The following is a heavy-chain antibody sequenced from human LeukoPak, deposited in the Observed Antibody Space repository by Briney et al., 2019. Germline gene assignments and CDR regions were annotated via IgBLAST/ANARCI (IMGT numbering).Heavy chain of an antibody. J-gene: IGHJ4*02. CDR3: ARQNTPHGNFDY. CDR1: GFTLSSYA. V-gene: IGHV3-13*01. D-gene: IGHD1-26*01. CDR2: IGTAGDT. Sequence: GGSLRVSCAASGFTLSSYAMHWVRQPAGKGLEWVSAIGTAGDTFYPGSVKGRFTISRENAKKSLFLQMNSLRAEDTAVYYCARQNTPHGNFDYWGQGTLVTVSS.